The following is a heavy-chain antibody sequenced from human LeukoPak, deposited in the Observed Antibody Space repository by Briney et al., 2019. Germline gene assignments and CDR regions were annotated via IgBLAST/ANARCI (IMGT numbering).Heavy chain of an antibody. V-gene: IGHV3-7*01. CDR2: INPDGSAK. CDR1: GFTFSNFW. J-gene: IGHJ6*02. CDR3: ARHFSTYSYGLDV. Sequence: GGSLRLSCAASGFTFSNFWMSWVRQAPGKGLEWVANINPDGSAKYYVDSVKGRFTISRDNAENSLYLQMNSLRPEDTAVYYCARHFSTYSYGLDVWGQGTTVTVSS. D-gene: IGHD3-3*02.